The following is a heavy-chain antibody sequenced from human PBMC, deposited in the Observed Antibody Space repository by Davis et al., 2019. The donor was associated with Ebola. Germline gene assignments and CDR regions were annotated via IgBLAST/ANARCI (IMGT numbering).Heavy chain of an antibody. V-gene: IGHV3-7*03. D-gene: IGHD6-13*01. Sequence: GESLISCAASGFTFSTYWMTWVRQAPGKGLEWVANIKQDGSEKYYVDSVKGRFTISRDNAKNSLYLQMNSLRAEDTAVYYCARGDSSSWYYYGMDVWGKGTTVTVSS. CDR2: IKQDGSEK. J-gene: IGHJ6*04. CDR1: GFTFSTYW. CDR3: ARGDSSSWYYYGMDV.